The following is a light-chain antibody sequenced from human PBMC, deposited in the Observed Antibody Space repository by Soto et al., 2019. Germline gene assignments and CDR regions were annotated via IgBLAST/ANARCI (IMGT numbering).Light chain of an antibody. CDR2: KTS. CDR3: HQYNSYWT. CDR1: QSIGSW. J-gene: IGKJ1*01. Sequence: DTPMTQSPSTLSASVGDRVTITCRASQSIGSWLAWYQQKPGKAPKLLIYKTSILENGVPSRFSGSGSGTEFTLSISSLQPDDFATYYCHQYNSYWTFGQGTKVEIK. V-gene: IGKV1-5*03.